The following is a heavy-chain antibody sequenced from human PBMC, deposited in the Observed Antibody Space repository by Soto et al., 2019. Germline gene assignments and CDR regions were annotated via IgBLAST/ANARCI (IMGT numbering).Heavy chain of an antibody. V-gene: IGHV3-21*01. CDR2: ISASGSI. CDR1: GFPFSSYN. J-gene: IGHJ5*01. Sequence: PGGSLRLSCSASGFPFSSYNMNWVRQPPGKGLEWVASISASGSIYYADSMKGRFTISRDNAKNSLYLQMNSLRAEDTAVYYCARDILSGGAYPDSWGQGTKVTVSS. CDR3: ARDILSGGAYPDS. D-gene: IGHD3-10*01.